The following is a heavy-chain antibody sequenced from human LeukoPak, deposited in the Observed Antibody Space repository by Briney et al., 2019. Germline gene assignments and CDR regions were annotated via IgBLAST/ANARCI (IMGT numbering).Heavy chain of an antibody. CDR1: GGSISSYY. D-gene: IGHD3-3*01. V-gene: IGHV4-59*01. Sequence: PSETLSLTCTVSGGSISSYYWSWIRQPPGKGLEWIGYIYYSGSTNYNPSLKSRVTISVDTSKNQFSLKLSSVTAADTAVYYCARSPVLEWKDAFDIWGQGTMVTVSS. CDR3: ARSPVLEWKDAFDI. J-gene: IGHJ3*02. CDR2: IYYSGST.